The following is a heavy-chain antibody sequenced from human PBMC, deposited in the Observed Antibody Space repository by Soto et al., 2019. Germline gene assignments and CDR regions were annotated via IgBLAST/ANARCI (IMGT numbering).Heavy chain of an antibody. CDR1: GGSISSGGYY. D-gene: IGHD2-15*01. CDR2: IYYSGST. CDR3: AREEDCCGGSCYSEHDAFDI. V-gene: IGHV4-31*03. J-gene: IGHJ3*02. Sequence: SETLSLTCTVSGGSISSGGYYWSWIRQHPGKGLEWIGYIYYSGSTYYNPSLKSRVTISVDTSKNQFSLKLSSVTAADTAVYYCAREEDCCGGSCYSEHDAFDIWGQGTMVTVSS.